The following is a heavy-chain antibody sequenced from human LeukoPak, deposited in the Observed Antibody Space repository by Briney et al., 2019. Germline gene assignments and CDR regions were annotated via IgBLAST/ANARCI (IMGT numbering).Heavy chain of an antibody. CDR2: ITGGGDAT. J-gene: IGHJ4*02. CDR3: AKSWGSGTYTFDY. Sequence: GGSLRLSCATTGFTFSAYAMSWVRQAPGEGLEWVSTITGGGDATYHADSVMGRFTISRDNSKNTLSLQMNSLRAEDTAVYYRAKSWGSGTYTFDYWGQGILVTVSS. D-gene: IGHD3-10*01. V-gene: IGHV3-23*01. CDR1: GFTFSAYA.